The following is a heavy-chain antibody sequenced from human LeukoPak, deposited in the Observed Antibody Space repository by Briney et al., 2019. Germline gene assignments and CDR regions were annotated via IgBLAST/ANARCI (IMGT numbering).Heavy chain of an antibody. J-gene: IGHJ4*02. CDR1: GYTFTGYY. CDR2: INPNSGGT. CDR3: AREACTNGVCYTHY. V-gene: IGHV1-2*02. Sequence: ASVKVSCKASGYTFTGYYMHWVRQAPRQGLEWMGWINPNSGGTNYAQKFQGRVTMTRDTSLSTAYMELSRLRSDDTAVYYCAREACTNGVCYTHYWGQGTLVTVSS. D-gene: IGHD2-8*01.